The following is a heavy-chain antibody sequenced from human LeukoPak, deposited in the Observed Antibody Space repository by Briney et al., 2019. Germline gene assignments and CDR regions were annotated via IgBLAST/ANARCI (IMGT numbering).Heavy chain of an antibody. J-gene: IGHJ4*02. CDR2: IYYSGST. CDR1: GGSISSYY. Sequence: PSETLSLTCTVSGGSISSYYWSCIRQPPGKGLEWIGYIYYSGSTNYNPSLKSRVTISVDTSKNQFSLKLSSVTAADTAVYYCASSRKQQLVRGAFDYWGQGTLVTVSS. D-gene: IGHD6-13*01. V-gene: IGHV4-59*01. CDR3: ASSRKQQLVRGAFDY.